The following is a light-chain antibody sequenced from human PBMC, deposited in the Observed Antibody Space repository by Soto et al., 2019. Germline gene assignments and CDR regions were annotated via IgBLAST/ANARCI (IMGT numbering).Light chain of an antibody. CDR2: GAS. Sequence: EIVLTQSPGTLSLSPGERAALSCRASQSVSGSYVAWYQHKPGQAPRLLIYGASNRATGIPDRFSGSGSGTDFTLTITRLEPEECAVYSGQQNGRSAFTFGPATKVDIK. V-gene: IGKV3-20*01. CDR3: QQNGRSAFT. J-gene: IGKJ3*01. CDR1: QSVSGSY.